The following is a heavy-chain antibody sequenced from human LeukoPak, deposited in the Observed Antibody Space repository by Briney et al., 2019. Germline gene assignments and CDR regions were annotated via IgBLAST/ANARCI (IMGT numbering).Heavy chain of an antibody. CDR3: ARDPPATGTTGFDY. V-gene: IGHV3-21*01. CDR2: ISSSSSYI. J-gene: IGHJ4*02. CDR1: GFTFSSYS. Sequence: GGSLRLSCAASGFTFSSYSMNWVRHAPGKGLEWVSSISSSSSYIYYADSVKGRFTISRDNAKNSLYLQMNSLRAEDTAVYYCARDPPATGTTGFDYWGQGTLVTVSS. D-gene: IGHD1-1*01.